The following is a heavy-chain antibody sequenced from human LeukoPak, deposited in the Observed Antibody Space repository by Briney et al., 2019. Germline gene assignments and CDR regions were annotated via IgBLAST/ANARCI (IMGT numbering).Heavy chain of an antibody. CDR3: ASSYVGYCSSTSCYPYYYMDV. CDR2: IYYIGST. CDR1: GGSISSYY. J-gene: IGHJ6*03. Sequence: SETLSLTCTVSGGSISSYYWSWIRQPPGKGLEWIGYIYYIGSTNYNPSLKSRVTISVDTSKNQFSLKLSSVTAADTAVYYCASSYVGYCSSTSCYPYYYMDVWGKGTTVTVSS. D-gene: IGHD2-2*01. V-gene: IGHV4-59*01.